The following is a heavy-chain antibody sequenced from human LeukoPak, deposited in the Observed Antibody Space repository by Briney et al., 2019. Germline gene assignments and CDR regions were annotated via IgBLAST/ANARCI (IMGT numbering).Heavy chain of an antibody. CDR1: GGTFSSYA. D-gene: IGHD1-26*01. CDR3: ATGGSYYVSDY. V-gene: IGHV1-69*04. Sequence: GASVKVSCKASGGTFSSYAISWVRQAPGQGLEWMGRIIPILGIANYAQKFQGRVTMTEDTSTDTAYMELSSLRSEDTAVYYCATGGSYYVSDYWGQGTLVTVSS. J-gene: IGHJ4*02. CDR2: IIPILGIA.